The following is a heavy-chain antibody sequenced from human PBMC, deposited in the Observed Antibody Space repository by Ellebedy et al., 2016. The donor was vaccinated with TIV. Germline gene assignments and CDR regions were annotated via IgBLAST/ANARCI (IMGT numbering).Heavy chain of an antibody. Sequence: GGSLRLSXAVSGFTIRRYAMGWVRQAPGKGLEWASSISGSDDSTYYVDSVKGRFTISRDDSRNTLYLQMNSLRAEDSAVYYCLGGDNWGQGTLVIVSS. J-gene: IGHJ4*02. D-gene: IGHD3-16*01. V-gene: IGHV3-23*01. CDR1: GFTIRRYA. CDR2: ISGSDDST. CDR3: LGGDN.